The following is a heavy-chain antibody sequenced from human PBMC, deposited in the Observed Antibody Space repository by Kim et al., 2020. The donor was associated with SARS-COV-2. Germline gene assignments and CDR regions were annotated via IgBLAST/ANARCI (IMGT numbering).Heavy chain of an antibody. CDR2: IYSGGST. V-gene: IGHV3-66*01. CDR3: ARDHPRYTYGYVDY. Sequence: GGSLRLSCAASGFTVSSNYMSWVRQAPGKGLEWVSVIYSGGSTYYADSVKGRFTISRDNSKNTLYLQMNSLRAEDTAVYYCARDHPRYTYGYVDYWGQGTLVTVSS. J-gene: IGHJ4*02. CDR1: GFTVSSNY. D-gene: IGHD5-18*01.